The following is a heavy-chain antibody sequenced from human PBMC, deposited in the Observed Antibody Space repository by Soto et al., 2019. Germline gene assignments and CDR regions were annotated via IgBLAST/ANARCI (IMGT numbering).Heavy chain of an antibody. J-gene: IGHJ3*02. CDR2: IGGSGGGT. CDR3: ARVANIEDAFDI. V-gene: IGHV3-23*01. Sequence: VGSLRLSCAGSGFTFNSYAMTWVRQAPGKGLEWVSSIGGSGGGTFYAESVKGRFTISRDISTNTLFLQMKSLRIEDTAMYYCARVANIEDAFDIWGQGTMVTVSS. CDR1: GFTFNSYA.